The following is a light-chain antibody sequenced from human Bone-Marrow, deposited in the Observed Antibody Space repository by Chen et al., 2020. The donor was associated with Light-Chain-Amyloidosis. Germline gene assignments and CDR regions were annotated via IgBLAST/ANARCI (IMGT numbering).Light chain of an antibody. CDR1: NIGSTS. V-gene: IGLV3-21*02. Sequence: SYVLTQPSSVSVAPGQTATIACGGNNIGSTSVHWYQQTPGQAPLLVVYDDNDRPSGIPERLSGSNAGNTATLTISGVEAGDDADYYCQVWDRSSDRPVFGGGTKLTVL. CDR2: DDN. CDR3: QVWDRSSDRPV. J-gene: IGLJ3*02.